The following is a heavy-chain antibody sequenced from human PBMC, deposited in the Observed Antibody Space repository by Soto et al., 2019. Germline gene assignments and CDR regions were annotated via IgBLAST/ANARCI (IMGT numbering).Heavy chain of an antibody. D-gene: IGHD4-17*01. CDR3: AHSLAASNYADYEPINSFDY. CDR2: IYWDDDK. Sequence: QITLKESGPTLVKPTQTLTLTCTFSGFSLSTSGVGVGWIRQPPGKALEWLALIYWDDDKRYSPSLKSRLTLTKDTSKIQVVLTVTNMDPVHTATYYCAHSLAASNYADYEPINSFDYWGQGTLVTVSS. V-gene: IGHV2-5*02. CDR1: GFSLSTSGVG. J-gene: IGHJ4*02.